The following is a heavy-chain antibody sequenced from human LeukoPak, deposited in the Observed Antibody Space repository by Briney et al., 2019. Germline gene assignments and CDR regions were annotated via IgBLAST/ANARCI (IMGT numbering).Heavy chain of an antibody. CDR1: GGSISSYY. V-gene: IGHV4-59*01. D-gene: IGHD6-6*01. CDR2: IYYSGST. J-gene: IGHJ3*01. Sequence: PSETLSLTCTVSGGSISSYYWSWIRQPPGKELEWIGYIYYSGSTNYNPSLESRVTISVDTSKNQFSLKLSSVTAADTAVYYCARSSYSSSSSVWGQGTMVTVSS. CDR3: ARSSYSSSSSV.